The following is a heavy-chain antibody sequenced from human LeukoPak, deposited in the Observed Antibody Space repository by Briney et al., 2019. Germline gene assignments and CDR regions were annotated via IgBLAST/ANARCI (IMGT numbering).Heavy chain of an antibody. V-gene: IGHV3-30*04. CDR2: ISYDGSNK. CDR3: ARDTQLELLSWWFDP. D-gene: IGHD1-7*01. Sequence: GGSLRLSCAASGFTFSSYAMHWVRQAPGKGLEWVAVISYDGSNKYYADSVKGRFTISRDNSKNTLYLQMNRLRAEDTAVYYCARDTQLELLSWWFDPWGQGTLVTVSS. J-gene: IGHJ5*02. CDR1: GFTFSSYA.